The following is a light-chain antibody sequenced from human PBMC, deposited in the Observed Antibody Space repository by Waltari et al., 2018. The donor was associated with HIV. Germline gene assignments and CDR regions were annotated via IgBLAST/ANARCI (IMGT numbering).Light chain of an antibody. CDR2: GAS. J-gene: IGKJ4*01. CDR1: PRVSSN. V-gene: IGKV3-15*01. Sequence: EIVMTQSPATLSVFPGDRATLSCRARPRVSSNLAWYQQKPGQAPRPLIYGASTRATGIPARFSGSGSGTEFTLTISSLQSEDFAVYYCQQYYNWPPLTFGGGTKVEI. CDR3: QQYYNWPPLT.